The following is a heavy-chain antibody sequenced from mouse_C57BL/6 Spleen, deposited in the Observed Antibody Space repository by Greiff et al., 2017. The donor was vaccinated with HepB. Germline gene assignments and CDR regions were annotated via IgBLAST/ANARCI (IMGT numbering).Heavy chain of an antibody. Sequence: VQLQQSGAELARPGASVKLSCKASGYTFTSYGISWVKQRTGQGLEWIGEIYPRSGNTYYNEKFKGKATLTADKSSSTAYMELRSLTSEDSAVYFCARPYDYDEDWYFDVWGTGTTVTVSS. CDR3: ARPYDYDEDWYFDV. J-gene: IGHJ1*03. V-gene: IGHV1-81*01. D-gene: IGHD2-4*01. CDR2: IYPRSGNT. CDR1: GYTFTSYG.